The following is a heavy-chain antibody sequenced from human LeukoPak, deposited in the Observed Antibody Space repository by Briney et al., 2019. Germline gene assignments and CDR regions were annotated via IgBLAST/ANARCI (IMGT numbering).Heavy chain of an antibody. CDR2: ISSNGSST. CDR3: ARDSQQDKTYYYDSSGYSNFDY. V-gene: IGHV3-64*01. J-gene: IGHJ4*02. D-gene: IGHD3-22*01. Sequence: GGSLRLSCAASGFTFSSYAMHWVRQAPGKGLEYVSAISSNGSSTYYANSVKGRFTISRDNSKNTLYLQMGSLRAEDMAVYYCARDSQQDKTYYYDSSGYSNFDYWGQGTLVTVSS. CDR1: GFTFSSYA.